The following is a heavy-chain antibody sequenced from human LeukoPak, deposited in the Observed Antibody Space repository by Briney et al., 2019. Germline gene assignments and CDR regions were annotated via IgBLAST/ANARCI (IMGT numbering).Heavy chain of an antibody. J-gene: IGHJ5*02. Sequence: GASVKVSCKASGYTFTSYAMHWVRQAPGQRLEWMGWINAGNGNTKYSQKFQGRVTITRDTSASTAYMELSSLRSEDTAVYYCARGGGIAVARRWFDPWGQGTLVTVSS. CDR2: INAGNGNT. D-gene: IGHD6-19*01. CDR1: GYTFTSYA. CDR3: ARGGGIAVARRWFDP. V-gene: IGHV1-3*01.